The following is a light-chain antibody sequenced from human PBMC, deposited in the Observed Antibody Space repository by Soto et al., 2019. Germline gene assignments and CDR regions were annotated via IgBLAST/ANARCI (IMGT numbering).Light chain of an antibody. CDR3: QQVNSYALT. Sequence: DIQLTQSPSFLSASVGDRVTITCRASQDITNYLLWYQQKPGKAPKVLIYGVSTLQSGVPSRFSGSGSGTEFTLTITSLQPEDFATYYCQQVNSYALTFGGGTKVDIK. CDR1: QDITNY. CDR2: GVS. J-gene: IGKJ4*01. V-gene: IGKV1-9*01.